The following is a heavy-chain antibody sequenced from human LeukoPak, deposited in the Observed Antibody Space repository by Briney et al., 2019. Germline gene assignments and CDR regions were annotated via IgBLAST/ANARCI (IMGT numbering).Heavy chain of an antibody. D-gene: IGHD3-16*01. J-gene: IGHJ4*02. V-gene: IGHV4-61*02. CDR1: GGSISSGSYY. Sequence: SETLSLTCTVSGGSISSGSYYWSWIRQPARKGLEWIGRIYTSGSTNYNPSLKSRVTISVDTSKNQFSLKLSSVTAADTAVYYCARVRYYDYVWGDAYYFDYWGQGTLVTVSS. CDR2: IYTSGST. CDR3: ARVRYYDYVWGDAYYFDY.